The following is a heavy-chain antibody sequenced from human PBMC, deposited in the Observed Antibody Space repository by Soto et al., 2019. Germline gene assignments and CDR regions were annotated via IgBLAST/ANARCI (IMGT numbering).Heavy chain of an antibody. V-gene: IGHV1-69*13. CDR1: GGTVITYA. CDR2: IIPVFGST. Sequence: SVEVSCKASGGTVITYAIIWVRQAQGQGLEWVGGIIPVFGSTTYAQKFQGRVSITADESTSTAYMELSSLTSDDTAVYYCACNWANSLKNWLDPWGQGTRVTVSA. J-gene: IGHJ5*02. CDR3: ACNWANSLKNWLDP. D-gene: IGHD1-1*01.